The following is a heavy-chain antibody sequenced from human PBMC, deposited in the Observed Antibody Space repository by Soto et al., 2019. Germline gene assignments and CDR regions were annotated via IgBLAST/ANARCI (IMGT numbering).Heavy chain of an antibody. V-gene: IGHV3-23*01. CDR1: GFTFSSYA. CDR3: AKDPDNGIRNVYWYFDL. D-gene: IGHD2-8*01. Sequence: EVQLLESGGGLVQPGGSLRLSCAASGFTFSSYAMSWVRQAPGKGLEWVSAISGSGGSTYYADSVKGRFTIARDNSKNTLYPQMNSLRPDDTAVYYCAKDPDNGIRNVYWYFDLWGRGTLVTVSS. J-gene: IGHJ2*01. CDR2: ISGSGGST.